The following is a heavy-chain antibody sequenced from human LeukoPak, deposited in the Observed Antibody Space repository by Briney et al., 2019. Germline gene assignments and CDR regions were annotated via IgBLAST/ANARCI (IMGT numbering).Heavy chain of an antibody. CDR3: ARGPGSAYSGYDLHFDY. Sequence: SETLSLTCAVYGGSFSGCYWSWIRQPPGKGLEWIGEINHSGSTNYNPSLKSRVTISVDTSKNQFSLKLSSVTAADTAVYYCARGPGSAYSGYDLHFDYWGQGTLVTVSS. CDR2: INHSGST. V-gene: IGHV4-34*01. J-gene: IGHJ4*02. CDR1: GGSFSGCY. D-gene: IGHD5-12*01.